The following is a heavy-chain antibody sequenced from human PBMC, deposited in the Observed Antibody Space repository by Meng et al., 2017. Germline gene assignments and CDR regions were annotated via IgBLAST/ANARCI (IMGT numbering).Heavy chain of an antibody. V-gene: IGHV4-31*03. CDR1: GGSISSGGYY. Sequence: SETLSLTCTVSGGSISSGGYYWSWIRQHPGKGLEWIGYIYYSGSTYYNPSLKSRVTISVDKSKNQFSLKLSSVTAADKAVYYCARGNRYSGSYDYYGMDVWGQGTMVTVSS. CDR2: IYYSGST. D-gene: IGHD1-26*01. CDR3: ARGNRYSGSYDYYGMDV. J-gene: IGHJ6*02.